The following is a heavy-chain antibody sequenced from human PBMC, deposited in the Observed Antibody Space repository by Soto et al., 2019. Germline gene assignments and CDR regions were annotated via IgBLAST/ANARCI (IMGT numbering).Heavy chain of an antibody. CDR1: GYTFTGYY. J-gene: IGHJ6*02. V-gene: IGHV1-2*04. CDR2: INPNSGGT. D-gene: IGHD3-10*01. Sequence: ASVKVSCKASGYTFTGYYMHWVRQAPGQGLEWMGWINPNSGGTNYAQKFQGWVTMTRDTSISTAYMELSRLRSDDTAVYYCARQAGELHFFYGMDVWGQGTTFTVSS. CDR3: ARQAGELHFFYGMDV.